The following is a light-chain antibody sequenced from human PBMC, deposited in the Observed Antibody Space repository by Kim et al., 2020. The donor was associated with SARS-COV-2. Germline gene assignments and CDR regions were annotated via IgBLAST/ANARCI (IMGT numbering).Light chain of an antibody. CDR1: QSVNSN. CDR3: LQRSNWPLT. V-gene: IGKV3-11*01. J-gene: IGKJ4*01. CDR2: DAS. Sequence: EIVLTQSPATLSLSPGERATLSCRASQSVNSNFAWYQSKHGQAPRLLIYDASKRATGVPARFSGSGFGTDFTLTISRLEPEDFAVYICLQRSNWPLTFGGGTKVDIK.